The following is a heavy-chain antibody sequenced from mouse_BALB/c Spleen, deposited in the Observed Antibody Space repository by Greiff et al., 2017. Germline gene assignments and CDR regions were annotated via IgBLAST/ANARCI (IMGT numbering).Heavy chain of an antibody. V-gene: IGHV1-74*01. CDR3: SSGGGYCNYDCFDY. D-gene: IGHD2-10*02. CDR1: GFTFTSYW. J-gene: IGHJ2*01. CDR2: INPSDSDT. Sequence: VQLQEPGAELVKPGASVKLSCEASGFTFTSYWMSWVKQKPGQGLEWIGMINPSDSDTRSNQKFKDKATLTVDKSSSTTYMQLSSQTSEDSAVYYCSSGGGYCNYDCFDYWGQGTTLTVSA.